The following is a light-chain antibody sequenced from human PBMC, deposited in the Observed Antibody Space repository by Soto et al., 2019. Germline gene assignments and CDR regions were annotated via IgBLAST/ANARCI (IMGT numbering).Light chain of an antibody. CDR3: PQYGSSPFT. CDR2: GAS. V-gene: IGKV3-20*01. J-gene: IGKJ3*01. CDR1: QSVSSSY. Sequence: EIVLTQSPGTLSLSPGERATLSCRASQSVSSSYLAWYQQKPGQTPRLLFYGASSRATGIPDRLRGSGSGTDLTLTISRLEPEDFAVYYCPQYGSSPFTFGPGTKVDIK.